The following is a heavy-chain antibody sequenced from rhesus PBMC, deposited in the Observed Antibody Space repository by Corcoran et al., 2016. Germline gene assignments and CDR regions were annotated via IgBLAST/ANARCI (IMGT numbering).Heavy chain of an antibody. CDR3: AKGGGNYNTDYFDY. CDR1: GYSFTSYW. D-gene: IGHD1-44*01. V-gene: IGHV5-2*01. J-gene: IGHJ4*01. Sequence: EVQLVQSGAEVKRPGESLRISCKTSGYSFTSYWISWVRQMPGKGLEWMGMIYPGDSETRYSPSFQGQVTISADKSISPAYLQWSSLKASDTATYYCAKGGGNYNTDYFDYWGQGVLVTVSS. CDR2: IYPGDSET.